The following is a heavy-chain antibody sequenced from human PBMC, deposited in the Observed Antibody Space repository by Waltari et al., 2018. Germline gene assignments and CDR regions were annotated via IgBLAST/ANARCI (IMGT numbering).Heavy chain of an antibody. Sequence: QVQLVQSGAEVKKPGSSVKVSCNASGCTFSSYAISWVRQAPGQGLEWMGGIIHILGIANYAQKFQGRVTITADKSTSTAYMELSSLRSEDTAVYYCARDSFSGPVLNGMDVWGQGTTVTVSS. CDR3: ARDSFSGPVLNGMDV. J-gene: IGHJ6*02. V-gene: IGHV1-69*10. CDR2: IIHILGIA. D-gene: IGHD6-19*01. CDR1: GCTFSSYA.